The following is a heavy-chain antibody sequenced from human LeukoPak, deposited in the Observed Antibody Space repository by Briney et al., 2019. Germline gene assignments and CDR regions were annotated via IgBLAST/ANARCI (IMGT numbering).Heavy chain of an antibody. D-gene: IGHD6-6*01. CDR3: ARDLVAARRYYYMDV. V-gene: IGHV3-48*04. J-gene: IGHJ6*03. CDR2: ISSSSSTI. Sequence: GGSLRLSCAASGFTLSSYSMNWVRQAPGKGLEWVSYISSSSSTIYYADSVKGRFTISRDNAKNSLYLQMNSLRAEDTAVYYCARDLVAARRYYYMDVWGKGTTVTVSS. CDR1: GFTLSSYS.